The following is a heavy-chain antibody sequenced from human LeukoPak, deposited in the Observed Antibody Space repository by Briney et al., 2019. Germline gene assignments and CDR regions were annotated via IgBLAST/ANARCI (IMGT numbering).Heavy chain of an antibody. J-gene: IGHJ4*02. CDR3: ARDYDILTGYYYFDY. V-gene: IGHV1-2*02. D-gene: IGHD3-9*01. CDR2: INPNSGGT. CDR1: GYTFSGNY. Sequence: ASVKVSCKASGYTFSGNYMHWVRQAPGQGLEWMGWINPNSGGTNYAQKFQGRVTMTRDTSISTAYMELSRLRSDDTAVYYCARDYDILTGYYYFDYWGQGTLVTVSS.